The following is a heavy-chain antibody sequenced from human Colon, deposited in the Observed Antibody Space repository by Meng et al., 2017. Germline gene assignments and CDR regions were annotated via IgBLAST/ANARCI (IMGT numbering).Heavy chain of an antibody. Sequence: QVHLLAAGPGRVKPSGTLALTCAVSGGSISSNLWSWVRQPPGKGLEWIGEFFHTGRTNHDPSLKSRVTISVDKSNNQFSLKLTSVTAADTAVYYCARHISILGQRGFDYWGQGTLVTVSS. CDR3: ARHISILGQRGFDY. J-gene: IGHJ4*02. CDR2: FFHTGRT. V-gene: IGHV4-4*02. D-gene: IGHD1-26*01. CDR1: GGSISSNL.